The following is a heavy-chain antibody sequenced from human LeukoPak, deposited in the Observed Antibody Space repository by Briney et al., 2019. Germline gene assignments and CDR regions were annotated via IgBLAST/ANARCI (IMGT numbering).Heavy chain of an antibody. V-gene: IGHV3-9*03. D-gene: IGHD6-19*01. CDR3: AKEAAVAGQYYYYYYTDV. CDR1: GFTFDDYA. J-gene: IGHJ6*03. CDR2: ISWNSGSI. Sequence: GGSLRLSCAASGFTFDDYAMHWVRQAPGKGLEWVSGISWNSGSIGYADSVKGRFTISRDNAKNSLYLQMNSLRAEDMALYYCAKEAAVAGQYYYYYYTDVWGKGTTVTVSS.